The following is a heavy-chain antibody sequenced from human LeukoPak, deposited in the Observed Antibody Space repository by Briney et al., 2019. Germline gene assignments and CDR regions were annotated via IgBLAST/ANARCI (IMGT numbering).Heavy chain of an antibody. V-gene: IGHV4-30-4*08. CDR1: SGSISSYY. D-gene: IGHD3-9*01. CDR3: ARETGILTGYTYYFDY. Sequence: SETLSLTCTVSSGSISSYYWSWIRQPPGRGLEWIGYIYYSGSTYYNPFLKSRVTISVDTSKNQFSLKLSSVTAADTAVYYCARETGILTGYTYYFDYWGQGTLVTVSS. J-gene: IGHJ4*02. CDR2: IYYSGST.